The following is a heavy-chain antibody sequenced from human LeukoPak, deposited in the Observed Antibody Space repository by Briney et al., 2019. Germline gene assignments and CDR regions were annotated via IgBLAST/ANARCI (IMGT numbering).Heavy chain of an antibody. CDR1: GYTFTSYD. V-gene: IGHV1-8*01. J-gene: IGHJ5*02. Sequence: ASVKVSCKASGYTFTSYDINWVRQATGQGLEWMGWMNPNSGNTGYAQEFQGRVTITRDTSASTAYMELSSLRSEDMAVYYCARDRGSSSWYGGWFDPWGQGTLVTVSS. CDR2: MNPNSGNT. CDR3: ARDRGSSSWYGGWFDP. D-gene: IGHD6-13*01.